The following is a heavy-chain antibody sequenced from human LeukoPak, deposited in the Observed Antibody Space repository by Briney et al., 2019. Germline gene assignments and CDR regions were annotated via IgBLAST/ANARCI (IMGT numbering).Heavy chain of an antibody. D-gene: IGHD3-3*01. J-gene: IGHJ6*03. CDR2: IIPIFGTA. CDR1: GGTFSRYG. Sequence: SVKVSCKASGGTFSRYGISWVRQAPGQGLEWMGGIIPIFGTANYAQKFQGRVTITADKSTSTAYMELSSLRSEDTAVYYCARGLEHYYYYMDVWGKGTTVTVSS. CDR3: ARGLEHYYYYMDV. V-gene: IGHV1-69*06.